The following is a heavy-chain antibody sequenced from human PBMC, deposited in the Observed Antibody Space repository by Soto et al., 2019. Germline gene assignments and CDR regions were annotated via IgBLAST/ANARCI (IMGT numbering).Heavy chain of an antibody. J-gene: IGHJ4*02. CDR1: GGSISSYY. D-gene: IGHD3-16*01. V-gene: IGHV4-59*01. CDR2: IYYSGST. CDR3: ARRYGGNFDY. Sequence: SETLSLTCTVSGGSISSYYWSWIRQPPGKGPEWIGYIYYSGSTNYNPSLKSRVTISVDTSKNQFSLKLSSVTAADTAVYYCARRYGGNFDYWGQGTLVTVS.